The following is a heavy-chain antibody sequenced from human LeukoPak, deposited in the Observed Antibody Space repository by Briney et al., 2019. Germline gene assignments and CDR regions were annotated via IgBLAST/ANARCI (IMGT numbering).Heavy chain of an antibody. CDR2: ISAYNGNT. CDR1: GYTFTSFG. Sequence: ASVKVSCKASGYTFTSFGISWVRQAPGQGLGWMGWISAYNGNTKSAQKFQGRVIMTTDTSTNTAYMELRSLRSDDTAVFYCVRDLGVDTSMIFFDYWGQGTLVTVSS. D-gene: IGHD5-18*01. V-gene: IGHV1-18*01. J-gene: IGHJ4*02. CDR3: VRDLGVDTSMIFFDY.